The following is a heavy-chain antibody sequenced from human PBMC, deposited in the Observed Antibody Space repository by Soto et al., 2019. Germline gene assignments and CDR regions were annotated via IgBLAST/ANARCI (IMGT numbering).Heavy chain of an antibody. V-gene: IGHV3-30*18. CDR2: ISYDGSNK. D-gene: IGHD2-15*01. Sequence: GGSLRLSCAASGFTFSSYGMHWVRQAPGKGLEWVAVISYDGSNKYYADSVKGRFTISRDNSKNTLYLQMNSLRAEDTAVYYCAKGAVHYFVVVVAAMPDWGQGTLVTVSS. CDR3: AKGAVHYFVVVVAAMPD. CDR1: GFTFSSYG. J-gene: IGHJ4*02.